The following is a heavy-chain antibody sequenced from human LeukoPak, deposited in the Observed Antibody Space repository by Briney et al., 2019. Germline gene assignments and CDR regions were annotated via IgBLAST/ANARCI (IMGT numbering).Heavy chain of an antibody. V-gene: IGHV3-74*01. CDR1: GFTFSGYW. D-gene: IGHD5-18*01. CDR3: VRDGYSYGFMLAFDI. CDR2: INSDGSST. J-gene: IGHJ3*02. Sequence: GGSLRLSCAASGFTFSGYWMHWVRQAPGKGLVWFSRINSDGSSTSYADSVKGRFTISRDSAKNTLYLQMNSLRAEDTAVYYCVRDGYSYGFMLAFDIWGLGTRVTVSS.